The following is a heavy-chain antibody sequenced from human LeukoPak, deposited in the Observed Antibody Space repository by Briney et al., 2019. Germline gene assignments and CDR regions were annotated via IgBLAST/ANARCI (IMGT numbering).Heavy chain of an antibody. CDR1: TFTFSNYW. V-gene: IGHV3-7*01. J-gene: IGHJ4*02. CDR2: IKHDGSEK. Sequence: GGSLRLSCAASTFTFSNYWMNWVRQAPGKGLEWLATIKHDGSEKHYVDSVEGRFTISRDNAMNSLYLQMNSLRAEDTAVYYCARDRGLSGYDLCDYWGQRTLVTVSS. CDR3: ARDRGLSGYDLCDY. D-gene: IGHD5-12*01.